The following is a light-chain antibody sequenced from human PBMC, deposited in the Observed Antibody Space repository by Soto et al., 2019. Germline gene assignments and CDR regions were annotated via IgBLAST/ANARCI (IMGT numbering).Light chain of an antibody. CDR3: GTWDSSLSAVV. J-gene: IGLJ2*01. Sequence: QSVLTQPPSVSAAPGQKVTISCSGSSSNTGNNYVSWYQQLPGTAPKLLIYDNNKRPSGIPDRFSGSKSGTSATLGITGLQTGDEADYYCGTWDSSLSAVVFGGGTKLTVL. CDR1: SSNTGNNY. CDR2: DNN. V-gene: IGLV1-51*01.